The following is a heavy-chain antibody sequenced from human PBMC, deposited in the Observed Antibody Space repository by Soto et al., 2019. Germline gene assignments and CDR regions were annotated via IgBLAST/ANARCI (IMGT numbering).Heavy chain of an antibody. J-gene: IGHJ6*02. CDR3: ARDRYCSGGSCYDYYYGMDV. Sequence: LRLSCAASGFTFSSYAMHWVRQAPGKGLEWVAVISYDGSNKYYADSVKGRFTISRDNSRNTLYLQMNSLRAEDTAVYYCARDRYCSGGSCYDYYYGMDVWGQGTTVTVSS. CDR2: ISYDGSNK. V-gene: IGHV3-30-3*01. CDR1: GFTFSSYA. D-gene: IGHD2-15*01.